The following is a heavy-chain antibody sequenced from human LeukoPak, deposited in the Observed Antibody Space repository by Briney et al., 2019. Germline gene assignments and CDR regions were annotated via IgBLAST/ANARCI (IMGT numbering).Heavy chain of an antibody. V-gene: IGHV1-46*01. CDR2: INPSGGST. CDR3: ARLEEIGAFDI. J-gene: IGHJ3*02. CDR1: GYTFTSYY. D-gene: IGHD5-24*01. Sequence: ASVKVSCKASGYTFTSYYMHWVRQAPGQGLEWMGIINPSGGSTSYAQKFQGRVTMTRDMSTSTVYMELSSLRSEDTAVYYCARLEEIGAFDIWGRGTMVTVSS.